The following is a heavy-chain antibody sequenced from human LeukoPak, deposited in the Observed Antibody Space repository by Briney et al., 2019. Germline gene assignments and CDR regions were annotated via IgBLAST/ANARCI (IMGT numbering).Heavy chain of an antibody. Sequence: PSETLSLTCTVSGYNINSGYYWGWIRQSPGEGLEWIGSIYHSGTTYYTPSLKSRGTISVDTSKNQFSLKLKSVTAADTAIYFCAREHSGSYGHTFDLWGQGTMVTVSS. D-gene: IGHD1-26*01. CDR3: AREHSGSYGHTFDL. V-gene: IGHV4-38-2*02. CDR1: GYNINSGYY. CDR2: IYHSGTT. J-gene: IGHJ3*01.